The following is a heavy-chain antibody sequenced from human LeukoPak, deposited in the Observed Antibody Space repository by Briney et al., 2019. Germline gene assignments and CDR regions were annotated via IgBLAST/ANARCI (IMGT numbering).Heavy chain of an antibody. Sequence: PSETLSLTCSVSGGSISNYYWTWIRQPPGKGLEWIGYISYSGSTTYRPSLKSRVAISIDTSKNQFSLKLSSVTAADTAVYYCARSRVQLVRRGAFDIWGQGTMVTCSS. CDR1: GGSISNYY. J-gene: IGHJ3*02. CDR3: ARSRVQLVRRGAFDI. D-gene: IGHD1-1*01. V-gene: IGHV4-59*08. CDR2: ISYSGST.